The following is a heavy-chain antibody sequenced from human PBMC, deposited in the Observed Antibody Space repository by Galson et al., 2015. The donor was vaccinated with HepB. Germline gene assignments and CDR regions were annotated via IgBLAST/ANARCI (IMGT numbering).Heavy chain of an antibody. D-gene: IGHD3-3*01. J-gene: IGHJ5*02. CDR2: VSSSGNTI. CDR3: ARDGAAIFGVGSWFDP. CDR1: GFTFSSYE. Sequence: SLRLSCAASGFTFSSYEVHWVRQAPGKGLEWVSYVSSSGNTIYYADSVKGRFTVSRDNAKNSLYLEMNGLRAEDTAVYYCARDGAAIFGVGSWFDPWGQGTLVTVTS. V-gene: IGHV3-48*03.